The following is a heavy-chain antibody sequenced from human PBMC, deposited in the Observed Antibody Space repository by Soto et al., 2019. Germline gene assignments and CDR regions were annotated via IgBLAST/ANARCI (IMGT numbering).Heavy chain of an antibody. CDR2: IFHSGST. CDR3: AREGCSGGSCYSGYNLGIDY. CDR1: GASISSSY. V-gene: IGHV4-59*01. D-gene: IGHD2-15*01. J-gene: IGHJ4*02. Sequence: TSETLSLTCTVSGASISSSYWSWIRQPPGKGLEWIGYIFHSGSTNYNPSLKSRVTISVDTSKNQFSLNLSSVTAADTAVYYCAREGCSGGSCYSGYNLGIDYWGQGTLVTVSS.